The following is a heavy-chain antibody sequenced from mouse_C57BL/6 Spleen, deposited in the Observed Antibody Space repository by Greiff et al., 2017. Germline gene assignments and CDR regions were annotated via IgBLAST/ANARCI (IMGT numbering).Heavy chain of an antibody. CDR2: IHPSDSDT. CDR1: GYTFTSYW. V-gene: IGHV1-74*01. Sequence: VQLQQPGAELVKPGASVKVSCKASGYTFTSYWLHWVKQRPGPGLEWIGRIHPSDSDTNYNQKFKGKATLTVDKSSSTAYMQLSSLTSEDSAVYYCAIGAYYYGRKEDYWGQGTTLTGAS. D-gene: IGHD1-1*01. CDR3: AIGAYYYGRKEDY. J-gene: IGHJ2*01.